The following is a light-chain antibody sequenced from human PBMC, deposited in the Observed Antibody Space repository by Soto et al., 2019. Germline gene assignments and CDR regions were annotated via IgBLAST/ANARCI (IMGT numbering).Light chain of an antibody. J-gene: IGKJ4*01. Sequence: EIVLTQSPGTLSLSPGERATLFCRASQYIDYLDWYQHRRGQAPRLLLLGASTRAPGIPDRFSGSGYATDFTLTISRLEPEDFAVYYCQQYDTLPLTFGGGTRVEI. CDR2: GAS. V-gene: IGKV3-20*01. CDR1: QYIDY. CDR3: QQYDTLPLT.